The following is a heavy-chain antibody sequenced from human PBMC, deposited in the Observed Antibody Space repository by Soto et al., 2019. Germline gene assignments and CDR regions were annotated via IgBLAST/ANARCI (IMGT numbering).Heavy chain of an antibody. J-gene: IGHJ5*02. CDR1: GFTFSSYS. CDR3: ARGACSGGSCLLRLQNWFDP. CDR2: ISSSSSTI. V-gene: IGHV3-48*01. Sequence: SLRLSCAASGFTFSSYSMNWVRQAPGKGLEWVSYISSSSSTIYYADSVKGRFTISRDNAKSISTAYLQWSSLKASDTAMYYCARGACSGGSCLLRLQNWFDPWGQGTLVTVSS. D-gene: IGHD2-15*01.